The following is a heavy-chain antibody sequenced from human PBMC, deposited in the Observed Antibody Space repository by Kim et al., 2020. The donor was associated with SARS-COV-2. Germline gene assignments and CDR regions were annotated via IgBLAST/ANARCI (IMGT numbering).Heavy chain of an antibody. V-gene: IGHV3-48*02. CDR1: EFSLSSYS. Sequence: GGSLRLSCAASEFSLSSYSMNWVRPAPGKGMEWVSYISRSSRSINYAEYVKGRFNISKDDAKKSLYLPMNSLRDEDTAVYYCARGFSDLGYNSNYMDVWG. CDR3: ARGFSDLGYNSNYMDV. J-gene: IGHJ6*03. CDR2: ISRSSRSI. D-gene: IGHD2-21*01.